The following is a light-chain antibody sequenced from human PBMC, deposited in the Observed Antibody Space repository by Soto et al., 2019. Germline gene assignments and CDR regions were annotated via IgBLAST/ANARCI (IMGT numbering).Light chain of an antibody. Sequence: VXQSXSXLCVSXXERVTITCRASQTISSWLAWYQQKPGKAPKLLIYKASTLKSGVPSRFSGSGSGTEFTLTISSLQPDDFATYYCQQYNNYPRTFGQGTKVDIK. CDR3: QQYNNYPRT. V-gene: IGKV1-5*03. J-gene: IGKJ1*01. CDR1: QTISSW. CDR2: KAS.